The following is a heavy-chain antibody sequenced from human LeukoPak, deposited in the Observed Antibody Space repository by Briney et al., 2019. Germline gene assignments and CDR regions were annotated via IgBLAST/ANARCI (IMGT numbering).Heavy chain of an antibody. Sequence: SETLSLTCTASGGSISSYYWSWIRQPPGKGLEWIGYIDYSGGTNYNPSLKSRVTISVDTSKNQFSLKLSSVTAVDTAVYYCARASDYRFDPWGQGTLVTVSS. CDR1: GGSISSYY. J-gene: IGHJ5*02. CDR3: ARASDYRFDP. D-gene: IGHD4-11*01. V-gene: IGHV4-59*12. CDR2: IDYSGGT.